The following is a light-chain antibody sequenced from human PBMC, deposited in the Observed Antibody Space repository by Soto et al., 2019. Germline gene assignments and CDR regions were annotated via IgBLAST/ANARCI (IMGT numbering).Light chain of an antibody. CDR1: QSLLHSNGYNY. V-gene: IGKV2-28*01. CDR2: WGS. Sequence: DIVMTQSPLSLPVTPGEPASISCRSSQSLLHSNGYNYLDWYLQKPAQSPQLLIYWGSNRASGVPDRFSGSGAGTDFTRKINRVEDEDVGVYFCMQGIQSPPTFGQGTKVEIK. J-gene: IGKJ1*01. CDR3: MQGIQSPPT.